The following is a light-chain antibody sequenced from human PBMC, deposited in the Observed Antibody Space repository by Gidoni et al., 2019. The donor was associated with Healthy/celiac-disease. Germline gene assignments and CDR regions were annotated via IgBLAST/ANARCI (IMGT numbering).Light chain of an antibody. J-gene: IGLJ1*01. CDR3: SSYTSSSTSV. V-gene: IGLV2-14*01. CDR2: EVS. Sequence: QPALTQPASVSGSPGQPISIPCTGTSSDVGGYNYVSGYQQHPDKAPQLIIYEVSNRPSGVSNRFSGSKSGNTASLTISGLQAEDEADYYCSSYTSSSTSVFGTGTKVTVL. CDR1: SSDVGGYNY.